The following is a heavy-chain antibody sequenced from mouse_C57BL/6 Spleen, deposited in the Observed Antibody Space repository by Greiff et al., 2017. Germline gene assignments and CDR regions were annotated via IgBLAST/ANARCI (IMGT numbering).Heavy chain of an antibody. D-gene: IGHD1-1*01. Sequence: QVQLKESGAELVRPGASVTLSCKASGYTFTDYEMHWVKQTPVHGLAWIGAIDPETGGTAYNQKFKGKAILTADKSSSTAYMELRSLTSEDSAVYYCTRILGKGYAMDYWGQGTSVTVSS. CDR1: GYTFTDYE. J-gene: IGHJ4*01. V-gene: IGHV1-15*01. CDR3: TRILGKGYAMDY. CDR2: IDPETGGT.